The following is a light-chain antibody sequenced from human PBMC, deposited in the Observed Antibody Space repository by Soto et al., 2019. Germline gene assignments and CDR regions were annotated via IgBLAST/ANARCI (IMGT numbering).Light chain of an antibody. CDR3: SSYRSSSTPYV. V-gene: IGLV2-14*01. J-gene: IGLJ1*01. CDR2: DVR. Sequence: QSALTQPASVSGSPGQSITISCTGTSSDVGAYNYVSWYQQHPGKAPKLMIYDVRNRPSGVSNRFSGSKSGNTASLTISGLRAEDEADYYCSSYRSSSTPYVFGTGTKLTVL. CDR1: SSDVGAYNY.